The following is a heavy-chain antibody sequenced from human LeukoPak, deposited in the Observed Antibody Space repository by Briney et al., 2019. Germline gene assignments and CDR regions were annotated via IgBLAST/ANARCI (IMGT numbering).Heavy chain of an antibody. D-gene: IGHD3-16*02. CDR2: RNTNTRNP. V-gene: IGHV7-4-1*02. J-gene: IGHJ5*01. CDR3: GTAYLRVGGLSFPDS. CDR1: GYSVTGYA. Sequence: ASVKLSCKAAGYSVTGYAMNWGRQAPRQGPEWMGWRNTNTRNPTYSKHCTGRFVFSLDTSVRTAYLQISSRKADETTVWYCGTAYLRVGGLSFPDSSGHRNPVT.